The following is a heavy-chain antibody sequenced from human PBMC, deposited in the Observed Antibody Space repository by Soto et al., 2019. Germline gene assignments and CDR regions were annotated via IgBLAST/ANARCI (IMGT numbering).Heavy chain of an antibody. CDR3: ARDYGDSPAYYGMDI. D-gene: IGHD4-17*01. Sequence: QVQLVQSGAEVKRPGASVRLSCKASGYTFIGYGISWVRQAPGQGLEWMGWISTFKGDTNYAQTLQGRLTLTADKTTNTAYMELSSLKADDTAIYYCARDYGDSPAYYGMDIWGQGTTVAVSS. CDR1: GYTFIGYG. V-gene: IGHV1-18*01. CDR2: ISTFKGDT. J-gene: IGHJ6*02.